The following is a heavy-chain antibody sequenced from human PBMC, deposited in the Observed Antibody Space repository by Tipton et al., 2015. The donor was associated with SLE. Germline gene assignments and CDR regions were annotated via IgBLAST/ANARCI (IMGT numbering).Heavy chain of an antibody. CDR2: IYYDGNFE. V-gene: IGHV3-30*19. CDR3: VRSIGTADSF. D-gene: IGHD1/OR15-1a*01. CDR1: GFRFSDYG. Sequence: SLRLSCAASGFRFSDYGMHWVRQAPGKGLEWVAIIYYDGNFETYADSVKGRFTISRDNSKNTLYLQMHSVRPEDTALYYCVRSIGTADSFWGQGTLVTVSS. J-gene: IGHJ4*02.